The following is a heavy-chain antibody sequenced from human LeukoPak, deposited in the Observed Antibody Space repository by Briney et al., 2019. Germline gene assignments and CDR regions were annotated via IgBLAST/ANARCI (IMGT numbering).Heavy chain of an antibody. CDR2: INTDGSST. CDR1: GFTFSSYW. J-gene: IGHJ4*02. Sequence: PGGSPRLSCAASGFTFSSYWMHWIRQAPGKGLVWVSRINTDGSSTSYADSVKGRFTISRDNAKNTLYLQMNSLRAEDTAVYYCARSTMMAPNYWGQGTLVTVSS. CDR3: ARSTMMAPNY. V-gene: IGHV3-74*01. D-gene: IGHD3-22*01.